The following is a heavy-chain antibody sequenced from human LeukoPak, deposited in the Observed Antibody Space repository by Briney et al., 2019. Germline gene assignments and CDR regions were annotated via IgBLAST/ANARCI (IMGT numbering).Heavy chain of an antibody. D-gene: IGHD1-26*01. CDR1: GFTFSSYC. Sequence: GGSLRLSCAASGFTFSSYCMNWVGQAPGKWLEWVSSISSSSSYIYYADSVKGRFTISRDNAKNSLYLQMNSLRAEDTAVYYCARDSSGSYWGNDAFDIWGQGSMVTVSS. CDR2: ISSSSSYI. J-gene: IGHJ3*02. CDR3: ARDSSGSYWGNDAFDI. V-gene: IGHV3-21*01.